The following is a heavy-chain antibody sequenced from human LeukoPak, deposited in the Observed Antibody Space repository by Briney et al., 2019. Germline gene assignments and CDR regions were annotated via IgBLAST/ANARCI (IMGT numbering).Heavy chain of an antibody. CDR2: ISSSSSTI. V-gene: IGHV3-48*04. CDR3: ARVGGRYYDFWSGSKAGYFDY. Sequence: GGSLRLSCAASGFTFSSYSMNWVRQAPGKGLEWVSYISSSSSTIYYADSVKGRFTISRDNAKNSLHLQMSSLRAEDTAVYYCARVGGRYYDFWSGSKAGYFDYWGQGTLVTVSS. CDR1: GFTFSSYS. J-gene: IGHJ4*02. D-gene: IGHD3-3*01.